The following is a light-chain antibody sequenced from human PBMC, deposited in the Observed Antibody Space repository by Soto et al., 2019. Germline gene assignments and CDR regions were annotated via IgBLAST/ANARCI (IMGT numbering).Light chain of an antibody. CDR2: NNN. Sequence: VLTQPPSASGTPGQTVTISCSGSSSNIGSNTVSWYQQLPGTAPKLLIYNNNQRPSGVRDRFSGSRSGTSASLAISGLQSEDEADYYCAVWDDSLSGYVFGTGTKVTVL. J-gene: IGLJ1*01. CDR1: SSNIGSNT. V-gene: IGLV1-44*01. CDR3: AVWDDSLSGYV.